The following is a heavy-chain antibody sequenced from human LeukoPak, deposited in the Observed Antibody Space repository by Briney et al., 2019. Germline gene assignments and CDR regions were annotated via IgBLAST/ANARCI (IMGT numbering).Heavy chain of an antibody. CDR1: GGSFSDYY. CDR2: INHSGST. CDR3: ARVDPKRFLECLRREGWFDP. J-gene: IGHJ5*02. Sequence: SETLSLTCAVYGGSFSDYYWSWIRQPPGKGLEWIGEINHSGSTNYNPSLKSRVTISVDTSKNQFSLKLSSVTAADTAVYYCARVDPKRFLECLRREGWFDPWGQGTLVTVSS. V-gene: IGHV4-34*01. D-gene: IGHD3-3*01.